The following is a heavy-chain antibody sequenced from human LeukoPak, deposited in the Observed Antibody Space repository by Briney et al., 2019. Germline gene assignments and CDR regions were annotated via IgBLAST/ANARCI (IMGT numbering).Heavy chain of an antibody. CDR2: INTDGSST. CDR1: GFIFSSYW. J-gene: IGHJ5*02. D-gene: IGHD3-9*01. Sequence: PGGSLRLSCAASGFIFSSYWMHWVRHAPGKGLAWVSRINTDGSSTSYADSVKGRFTISRDNSKNTLYLQMNSLRAEDTAVYYCARARRYFDWLPGRNWGWFDPWGQGTLVTVSS. V-gene: IGHV3-74*01. CDR3: ARARRYFDWLPGRNWGWFDP.